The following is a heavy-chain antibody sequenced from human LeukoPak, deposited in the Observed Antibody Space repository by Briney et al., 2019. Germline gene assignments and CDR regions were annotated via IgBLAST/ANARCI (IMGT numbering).Heavy chain of an antibody. Sequence: GGSLRLSCAASGFTFSSYGMHWVRQAPGKGLEWVAVISYDGSNKYYADSVKGRFTISRDNSKNTLYLQMNSLRAEDTAVYYCAKDDSPFHYYGSGSYPYYFDYWGQGTLVTVSS. CDR1: GFTFSSYG. CDR2: ISYDGSNK. J-gene: IGHJ4*02. V-gene: IGHV3-30*18. D-gene: IGHD3-10*01. CDR3: AKDDSPFHYYGSGSYPYYFDY.